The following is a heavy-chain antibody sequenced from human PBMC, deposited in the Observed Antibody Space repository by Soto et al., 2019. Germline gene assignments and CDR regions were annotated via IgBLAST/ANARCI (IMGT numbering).Heavy chain of an antibody. CDR2: IHSSGST. CDR3: ARDSLALFDS. CDR1: DGSVSSGNYY. J-gene: IGHJ4*02. V-gene: IGHV4-61*01. Sequence: LSLTCTVSDGSVSSGNYYWTWIRQPPGKGLEWIGYIHSSGSTLYNPSLKSRVFISVDTSMNQFSLKLTSVTAADTALYFCARDSLALFDSWGQGTLVTVSS. D-gene: IGHD5-12*01.